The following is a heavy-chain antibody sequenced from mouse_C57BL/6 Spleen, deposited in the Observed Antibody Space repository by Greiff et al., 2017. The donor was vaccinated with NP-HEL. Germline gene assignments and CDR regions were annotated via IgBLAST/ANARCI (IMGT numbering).Heavy chain of an antibody. CDR3: ARVEGSSYWFAY. J-gene: IGHJ3*01. D-gene: IGHD1-1*01. Sequence: EVQLQQSGPELVKPGASVKMSCKASGYTFTDYNMHWVKQSHGKSLEWIGYINPNNGGTSYNQKFKGKATLTVNKSSSTAYMELRSLTSEDSAVYYCARVEGSSYWFAYWGQGTLVTVSA. CDR1: GYTFTDYN. CDR2: INPNNGGT. V-gene: IGHV1-22*01.